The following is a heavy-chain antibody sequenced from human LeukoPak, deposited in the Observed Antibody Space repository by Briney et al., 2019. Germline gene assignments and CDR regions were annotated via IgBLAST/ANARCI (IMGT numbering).Heavy chain of an antibody. Sequence: PGGSLRLSCAASGFTFSSHAMSWVRQAPGKGLEWVSLISGSGGSTYYADSVKGRFTISRDNSKNTLYLQMNSLRAEDTAVYYCAKALRNYVSYWYFDLWGRGTLVTVSS. CDR1: GFTFSSHA. J-gene: IGHJ2*01. CDR2: ISGSGGST. V-gene: IGHV3-23*01. D-gene: IGHD3-10*02. CDR3: AKALRNYVSYWYFDL.